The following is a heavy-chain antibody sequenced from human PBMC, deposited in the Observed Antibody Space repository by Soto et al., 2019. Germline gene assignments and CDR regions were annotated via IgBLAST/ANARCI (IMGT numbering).Heavy chain of an antibody. Sequence: PSETLSLTCAVSGGSISSSNWWSWVRQPPGKGLEGSGEIYHSGTTNYNPSLKSRVTISVGKSKNQFSLKLSSVTAADTAVYYCARGAIVVVPAAFTYYYGMNVWGQGTTVTVS. CDR3: ARGAIVVVPAAFTYYYGMNV. CDR1: GGSISSSNW. CDR2: IYHSGTT. J-gene: IGHJ6*02. V-gene: IGHV4-4*02. D-gene: IGHD2-2*01.